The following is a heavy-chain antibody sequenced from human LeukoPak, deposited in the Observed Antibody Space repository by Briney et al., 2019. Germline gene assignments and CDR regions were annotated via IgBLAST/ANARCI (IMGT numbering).Heavy chain of an antibody. V-gene: IGHV1-2*02. CDR3: ARAHLTAAAGYNWFDP. Sequence: GASVKVSCRASGYTFTAFYMHWVRQAPGQGLEWMGWINPNSGATNYAQKFQGRVTMTRDTSISTAYMELSRLRSDDTAVYYCARAHLTAAAGYNWFDPWGQGTLVTVSS. D-gene: IGHD6-13*01. CDR1: GYTFTAFY. CDR2: INPNSGAT. J-gene: IGHJ5*02.